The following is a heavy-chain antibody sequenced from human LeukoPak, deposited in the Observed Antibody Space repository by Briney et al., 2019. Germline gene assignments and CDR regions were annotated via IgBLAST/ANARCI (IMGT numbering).Heavy chain of an antibody. CDR2: ISGSGGST. Sequence: GGSLRLSCAASGFTFSSYAMSWVRQAPGKGLEWVSAISGSGGSTYYADSVKGRFTISRDNSKNTLYLQMNGLRAEDTAVYYCAKNPWGMITFGGVIDYWGQGTLVTVSS. CDR1: GFTFSSYA. CDR3: AKNPWGMITFGGVIDY. V-gene: IGHV3-23*01. J-gene: IGHJ4*02. D-gene: IGHD3-16*02.